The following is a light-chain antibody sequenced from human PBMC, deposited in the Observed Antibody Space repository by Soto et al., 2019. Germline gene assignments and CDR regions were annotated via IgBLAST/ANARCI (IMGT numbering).Light chain of an antibody. Sequence: QSALTQPASVSGSPGQSITISCSGTSSDIGTYDHVAWYQQFTGKAPKLMIYEVTIRPSGVSDRFSGSKSGNTASLTVSGLQAEDEADYYCSSYTGGNPSYVFGTGTKVTVL. CDR1: SSDIGTYDH. CDR2: EVT. V-gene: IGLV2-14*01. CDR3: SSYTGGNPSYV. J-gene: IGLJ1*01.